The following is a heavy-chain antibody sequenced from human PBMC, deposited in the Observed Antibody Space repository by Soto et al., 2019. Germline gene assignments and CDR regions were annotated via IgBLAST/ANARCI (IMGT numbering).Heavy chain of an antibody. CDR2: IYSGGST. J-gene: IGHJ6*03. CDR3: ARDSNDFWSGGPYYYMDV. V-gene: IGHV3-66*01. Sequence: GGSLRLSCAASGFTVSSNYMSWVRQAPGKGLEWVSVIYSGGSTYYADSVKGRFTISRDNSKNTLYLQMNSLRAEDTAVYYCARDSNDFWSGGPYYYMDVWGKGTTVTVS. CDR1: GFTVSSNY. D-gene: IGHD3-3*01.